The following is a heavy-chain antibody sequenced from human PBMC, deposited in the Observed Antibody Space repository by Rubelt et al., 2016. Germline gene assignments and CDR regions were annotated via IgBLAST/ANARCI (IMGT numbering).Heavy chain of an antibody. J-gene: IGHJ4*02. V-gene: IGHV4-34*01. CDR2: INHSGST. Sequence: QVQLQQWGAGLLKPSETLSLTCAVYGGSFSGYYWSWIRQPPGKGLEWIGEINHSGSTNTNPSLKSRVTLSVDTSNTHVSLKLSPVTAAETAVYYCARHPTALDIYYFDYWGQGTLVTVSS. CDR1: GGSFSGYY. CDR3: ARHPTALDIYYFDY. D-gene: IGHD5-18*01.